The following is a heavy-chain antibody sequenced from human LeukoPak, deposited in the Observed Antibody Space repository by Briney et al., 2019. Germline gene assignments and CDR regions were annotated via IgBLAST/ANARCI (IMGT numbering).Heavy chain of an antibody. D-gene: IGHD4-23*01. CDR3: ARRADYGGGDY. V-gene: IGHV5-51*01. CDR2: IYPGDSDT. Sequence: AASVKVSCKASGYTFTSYWIGWVRQMPGKGLEWMGIIYPGDSDTRYSPSFQGQVTISADKSISTAYLQWSSLKASDTAMYYCARRADYGGGDYWGQGTLVTVSS. CDR1: GYTFTSYW. J-gene: IGHJ4*02.